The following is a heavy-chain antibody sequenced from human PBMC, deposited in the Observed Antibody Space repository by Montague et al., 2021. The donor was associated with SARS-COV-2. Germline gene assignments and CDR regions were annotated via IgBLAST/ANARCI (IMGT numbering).Heavy chain of an antibody. D-gene: IGHD4-17*01. CDR1: GFTFSSYG. Sequence: SHRLSCAASGFTFSSYGMHWVRQAPGKGLEWVAVIWYDGSNKYYADSVKGRFTISRDNSKNTLYLQMNSLRAEDTAVYYCARESRVGHDYGDYGGSFDYWGQGTLVTVSS. V-gene: IGHV3-33*01. CDR2: IWYDGSNK. CDR3: ARESRVGHDYGDYGGSFDY. J-gene: IGHJ4*02.